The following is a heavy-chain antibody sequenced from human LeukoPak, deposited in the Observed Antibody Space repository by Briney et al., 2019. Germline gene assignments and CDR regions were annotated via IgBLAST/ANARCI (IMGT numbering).Heavy chain of an antibody. Sequence: GGSLRLSCAASGFTFSSYAMSWVRQAPGKGLEWVSAISGSGGSTYYADSVKGRFTISRDNSKNTPYLQMNSLRAEDTAVYYCAKDRYSSSWYLYFQHWGQGTPVTVSS. CDR3: AKDRYSSSWYLYFQH. V-gene: IGHV3-23*01. CDR2: ISGSGGST. D-gene: IGHD6-13*01. CDR1: GFTFSSYA. J-gene: IGHJ1*01.